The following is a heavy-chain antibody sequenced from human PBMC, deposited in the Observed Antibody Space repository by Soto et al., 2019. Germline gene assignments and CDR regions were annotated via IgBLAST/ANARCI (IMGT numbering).Heavy chain of an antibody. D-gene: IGHD1-26*01. V-gene: IGHV3-33*01. CDR3: ARSTIAGATIAAFDI. CDR2: IWYDGSNK. J-gene: IGHJ3*02. CDR1: GFTFSSYG. Sequence: PGGSLRLSCAASGFTFSSYGMHWVRQAPGKGLEWAAVIWYDGSNKYYADSVKGRFTISRDNSKNTLYLQMNSLRAEDTAVYYCARSTIAGATIAAFDIWGQGTMVTVSS.